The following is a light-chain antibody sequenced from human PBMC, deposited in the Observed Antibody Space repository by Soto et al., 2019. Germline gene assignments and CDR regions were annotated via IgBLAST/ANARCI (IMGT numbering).Light chain of an antibody. V-gene: IGLV2-14*01. CDR3: SSYTGDTTPV. J-gene: IGLJ2*01. Sequence: QSALTQPASVSGSPGQSITISCTGTSNDVGGYAYVSRYQQYPGKAPKLVISEVSNRPSGVSHRFSGSRSGNTASLTISGLQAEDEADYYCSSYTGDTTPVFGGGTKLTVL. CDR1: SNDVGGYAY. CDR2: EVS.